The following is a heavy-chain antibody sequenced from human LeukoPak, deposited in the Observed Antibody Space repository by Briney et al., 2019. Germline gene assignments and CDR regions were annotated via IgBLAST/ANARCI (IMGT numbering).Heavy chain of an antibody. D-gene: IGHD1-26*01. CDR1: GFIYSRYG. CDR2: ISYDGRNE. V-gene: IGHV3-30*18. CDR3: AKGVGLGGMDV. Sequence: GGSLRLSCAASGFIYSRYGMHWVRQAPGKGLEWVAVISYDGRNEYYTDSVKGRFTISRDNSKNTVYLQMSSLRTEDTAVYYCAKGVGLGGMDVWGQGTTVIVSS. J-gene: IGHJ6*02.